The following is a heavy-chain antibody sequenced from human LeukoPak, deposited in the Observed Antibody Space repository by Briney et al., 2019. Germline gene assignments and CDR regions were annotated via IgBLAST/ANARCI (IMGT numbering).Heavy chain of an antibody. J-gene: IGHJ4*02. CDR1: GYTFTGYY. V-gene: IGHV1-2*02. CDR3: ARGEDGYNFDY. D-gene: IGHD5-24*01. Sequence: ASVKVPCKASGYTFTGYYMHWVRQAPGHGLEWMGWINPNSGATNYAQKFQGRVTMTRDTSISTAYMELSRLRSDDTAVYYCARGEDGYNFDYWGQGTLVTVSS. CDR2: INPNSGAT.